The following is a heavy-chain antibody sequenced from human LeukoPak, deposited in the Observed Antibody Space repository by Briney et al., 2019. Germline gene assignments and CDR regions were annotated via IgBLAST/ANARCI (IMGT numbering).Heavy chain of an antibody. J-gene: IGHJ4*02. CDR1: GYTFTGYY. CDR3: ARGPFARVLRYFDWLLYTFDY. V-gene: IGHV1-2*02. CDR2: INPNSGGT. D-gene: IGHD3-9*01. Sequence: ASVKVSCKASGYTFTGYYMHWVRQAPGQGLEWMGWINPNSGGTNYAQKFQGRVTMTRDTSISTAYMELSRLRSDDTAVYYCARGPFARVLRYFDWLLYTFDYWGQGTLVTVSS.